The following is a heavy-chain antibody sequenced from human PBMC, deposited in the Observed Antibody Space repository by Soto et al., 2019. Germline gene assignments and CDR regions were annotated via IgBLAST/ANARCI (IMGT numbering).Heavy chain of an antibody. J-gene: IGHJ3*02. Sequence: QITIKGSGPTLVKSTQTLTLICSLSGISLSTSGVGVGWIRQPPGKALEWLALIYWNDDKHYIPSLKSRLTITKDTSKNQAVLTMTNMDPVDTGTYFCARGLASLPVFAFDIWDQGTMVTVSS. CDR2: IYWNDDK. D-gene: IGHD3-3*02. CDR3: ARGLASLPVFAFDI. V-gene: IGHV2-5*01. CDR1: GISLSTSGVG.